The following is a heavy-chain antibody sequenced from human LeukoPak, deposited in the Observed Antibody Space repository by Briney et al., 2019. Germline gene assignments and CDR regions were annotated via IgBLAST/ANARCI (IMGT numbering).Heavy chain of an antibody. J-gene: IGHJ3*02. CDR2: IYYSGST. D-gene: IGHD3-10*01. CDR1: GDSISSSSSY. V-gene: IGHV4-39*01. CDR3: ARSPGPLVPAAFDI. Sequence: PSETLSLTCSVSGDSISSSSSYWGWIRQPPGKGLEWIGSIYYSGSTYYNTSVKSRVTISVDTSKNQFSLKLNPVTAADTAVYYCARSPGPLVPAAFDIRGQGTMVTVSS.